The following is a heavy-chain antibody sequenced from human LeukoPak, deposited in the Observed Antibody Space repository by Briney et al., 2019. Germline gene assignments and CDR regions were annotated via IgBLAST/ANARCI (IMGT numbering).Heavy chain of an antibody. CDR2: TSWNSGSI. V-gene: IGHV3-9*01. D-gene: IGHD3-9*01. Sequence: GGSLRLSCAASGFTFDDYAMHWVRQAPGKGLEWVSGTSWNSGSIGYADSVKGRFTISRDNAKNSLYLQMNSLRAEDTALYYCAKALRHFDWVLSVFDYWGQGTLVTVSS. CDR3: AKALRHFDWVLSVFDY. CDR1: GFTFDDYA. J-gene: IGHJ4*02.